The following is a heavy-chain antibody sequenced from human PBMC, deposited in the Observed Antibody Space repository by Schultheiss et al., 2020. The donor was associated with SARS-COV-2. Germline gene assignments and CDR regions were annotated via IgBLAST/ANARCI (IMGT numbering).Heavy chain of an antibody. CDR2: IIPILGIA. CDR3: ARSLGYCSSTSCYGYYYYGMDV. J-gene: IGHJ6*02. D-gene: IGHD2-2*01. Sequence: KISCKASGGTFSSYAISWVRQAPGQGLEWMGRIIPILGIANYAQKFQGRVTITADKSTSTAYMELSSLRSEDTAVYYCARSLGYCSSTSCYGYYYYGMDVWGQGTTVTVSS. CDR1: GGTFSSYA. V-gene: IGHV1-69*04.